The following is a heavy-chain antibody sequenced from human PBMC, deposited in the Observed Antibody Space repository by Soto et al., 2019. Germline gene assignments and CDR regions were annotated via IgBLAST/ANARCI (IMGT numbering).Heavy chain of an antibody. J-gene: IGHJ4*02. CDR3: AREKGLRLDY. CDR1: GFAFGSIA. D-gene: IGHD3-22*01. CDR2: TSYDGSNI. V-gene: IGHV3-30-3*01. Sequence: SLRLSCAASGFAFGSIAMHWVRQAPGKGLEWVAMTSYDGSNIYYGDSMKGRFTISRDNPKNTLFLQMNDLGVEDSAVYYCAREKGLRLDYWGRGTLVTVSS.